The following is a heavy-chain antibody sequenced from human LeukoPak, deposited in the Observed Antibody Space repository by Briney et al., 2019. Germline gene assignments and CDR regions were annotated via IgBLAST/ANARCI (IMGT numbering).Heavy chain of an antibody. D-gene: IGHD1-26*01. Sequence: ASVKVSCKASGGTFSSYAISWVRQAPGQGLQWMGWMNPNSGNAVYAQKFQGRVTMTRSTSINTAYMELSSLRSEDTAFYHCARVKGEGAHFDYWGQGTLVTVSS. CDR3: ARVKGEGAHFDY. CDR1: GGTFSSYA. J-gene: IGHJ4*02. V-gene: IGHV1-8*02. CDR2: MNPNSGNA.